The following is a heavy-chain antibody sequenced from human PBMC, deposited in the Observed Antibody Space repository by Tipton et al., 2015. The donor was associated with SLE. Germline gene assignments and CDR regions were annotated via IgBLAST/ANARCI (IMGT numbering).Heavy chain of an antibody. CDR3: ARGGYFYRALDYYFRFWGD. Sequence: QSGPEVKKPGSSVKVSCKASGGTFSSYAITWVRQAPGQGLEWMGGIIPIFGTATYAQKFQGRVTITTDESTSTVYMELSSLRSEDTAVYYCARGGYFYRALDYYFRFWGDGGIVTAFSVSS. CDR2: IIPIFGTA. V-gene: IGHV1-69*05. J-gene: IGHJ6*03. CDR1: GGTFSSYA. D-gene: IGHD3-10*01.